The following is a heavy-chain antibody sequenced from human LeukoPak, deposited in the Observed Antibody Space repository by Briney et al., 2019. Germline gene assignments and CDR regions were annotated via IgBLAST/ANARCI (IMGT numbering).Heavy chain of an antibody. V-gene: IGHV1-46*01. CDR1: GYTFTSYY. D-gene: IGHD6-13*01. Sequence: ASVKVSCKASGYTFTSYYMHWVRQAPGQGLEWMGIIHPSGGNTTYAQKFQGRVTMTRDTSTSTVYMELSSLRSEDTAVYFRARGSLIGGIADDWGQGTLVTVSS. J-gene: IGHJ4*02. CDR3: ARGSLIGGIADD. CDR2: IHPSGGNT.